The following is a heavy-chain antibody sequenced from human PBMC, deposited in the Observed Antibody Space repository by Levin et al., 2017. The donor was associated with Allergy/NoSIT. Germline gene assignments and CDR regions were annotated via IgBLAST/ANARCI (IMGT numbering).Heavy chain of an antibody. J-gene: IGHJ2*01. Sequence: GESLKISCAASGFTLSGHWMHWARQVPGKGLVWISHINSDGSSTDYADSVKGRFTISRDNAENMVYLQMNSLRVEDTAVYYCLGRWHFDVWGRGTPVTVPS. CDR1: GFTLSGHW. CDR2: INSDGSST. CDR3: LGRWHFDV. V-gene: IGHV3-74*01.